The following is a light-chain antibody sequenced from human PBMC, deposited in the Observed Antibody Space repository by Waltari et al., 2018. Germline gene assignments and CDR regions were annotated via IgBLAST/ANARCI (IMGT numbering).Light chain of an antibody. V-gene: IGKV1-9*01. CDR3: QQVYSYPLT. J-gene: IGKJ3*01. CDR2: AAS. CDR1: QDINSH. Sequence: IQLTQSPSSLSASVGDRVTITCRASQDINSHLAWYQKIPGKAPDLLIYAASILQSGVPSRFSGSGSGTEFTLTTTSLQPEDFATYYCQQVYSYPLTFGPGTKVDVK.